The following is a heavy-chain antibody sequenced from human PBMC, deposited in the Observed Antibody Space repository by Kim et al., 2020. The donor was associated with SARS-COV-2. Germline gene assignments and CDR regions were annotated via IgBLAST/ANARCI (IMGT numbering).Heavy chain of an antibody. CDR1: GFTFSSYS. V-gene: IGHV3-21*01. D-gene: IGHD5-12*01. J-gene: IGHJ3*02. CDR2: INSSSSYI. Sequence: GGSLRLSCAASGFTFSSYSMNWVRQAPGKGLEWVAAINSSSSYIYYADSVKGRFTISRDNAKNSLYLQMNSLRAEDTAVYYCCRDGYFFGKKGHAFDIWGQGTMVTVSS. CDR3: CRDGYFFGKKGHAFDI.